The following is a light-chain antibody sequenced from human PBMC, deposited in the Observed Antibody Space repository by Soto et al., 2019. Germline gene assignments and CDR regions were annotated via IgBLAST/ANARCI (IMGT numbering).Light chain of an antibody. CDR1: QSLLHHNGNNY. CDR3: LKALQTPPT. Sequence: DIVMTQSPLSLPVTAGETASISCRSSQSLLHHNGNNYLNWYLQKPGQSPQLLIYLGSTRASGVPDRFSGSGSSTDFTLKISRVEAEDIGVYYCLKALQTPPTFGQGTRLEIK. J-gene: IGKJ5*01. V-gene: IGKV2-28*01. CDR2: LGS.